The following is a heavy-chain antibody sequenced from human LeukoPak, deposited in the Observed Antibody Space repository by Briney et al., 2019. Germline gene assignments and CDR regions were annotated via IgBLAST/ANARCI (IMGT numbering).Heavy chain of an antibody. CDR3: ARLVDTAMVFVNYYYYMDV. D-gene: IGHD5-18*01. CDR1: GYTFTSYA. Sequence: ASVKVSCKASGYTFTSYAMNWVRQAPGQGLEWMGWINTNTGNPTYAQGFTGRFVFSLDTSVSTAYLQWSSLKASDTAMYYCARLVDTAMVFVNYYYYMDVWGKGTTVTVSS. V-gene: IGHV7-4-1*02. J-gene: IGHJ6*03. CDR2: INTNTGNP.